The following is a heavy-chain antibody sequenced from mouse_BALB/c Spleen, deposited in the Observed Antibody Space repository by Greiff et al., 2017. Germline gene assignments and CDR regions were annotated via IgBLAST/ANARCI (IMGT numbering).Heavy chain of an antibody. V-gene: IGHV14-3*02. CDR3: ATARATYYFDY. J-gene: IGHJ2*01. Sequence: EVQLQESGAELVKPGASVTLSCTASGFNIKDTYMHWVKQRPEQGLEWIGRIDPANGKTKYDPKFQGKATITADTSSNPAYLQLSSLTSEDTAVYYCATARATYYFDYWGQGTTLTVSS. CDR1: GFNIKDTY. CDR2: IDPANGKT. D-gene: IGHD3-1*01.